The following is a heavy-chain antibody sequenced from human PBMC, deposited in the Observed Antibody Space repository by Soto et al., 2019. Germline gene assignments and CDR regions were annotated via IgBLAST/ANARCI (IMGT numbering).Heavy chain of an antibody. J-gene: IGHJ6*03. Sequence: EVQLLESGGGLVQPGGSLRLSCAASGFTFSSYAMSWVRQAPGKGLEWVSDISGSGGSTYYADSVKVRFPISRDNSTNTRYLQMNGLRAEDTAVYYCAKDAEGYCSSKRCPWWEYYSYYMDVWGKGPTVTVSS. V-gene: IGHV3-23*01. CDR1: GFTFSSYA. D-gene: IGHD2-2*01. CDR3: AKDAEGYCSSKRCPWWEYYSYYMDV. CDR2: ISGSGGST.